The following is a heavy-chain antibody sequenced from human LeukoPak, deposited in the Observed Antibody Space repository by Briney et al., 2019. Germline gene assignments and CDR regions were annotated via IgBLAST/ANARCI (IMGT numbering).Heavy chain of an antibody. CDR1: GFTVSSNY. Sequence: GGSLRLSCAASGFTVSSNYMSWVRPAPGNGLAWVSVIYSGGSTYYADSVKCRFTISRDNSKNTLYLQMNSLRAEDTAVYYCARDREGYYGSGSYVYWGQGTLVTVSS. D-gene: IGHD3-10*01. CDR2: IYSGGST. CDR3: ARDREGYYGSGSYVY. J-gene: IGHJ4*02. V-gene: IGHV3-66*02.